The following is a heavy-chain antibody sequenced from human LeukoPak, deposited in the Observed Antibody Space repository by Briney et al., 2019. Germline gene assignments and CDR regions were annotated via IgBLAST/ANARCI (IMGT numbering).Heavy chain of an antibody. CDR2: IVVGSGNT. CDR3: ATNYDILTEEYYFDY. V-gene: IGHV1-58*01. CDR1: GFTFTSSA. Sequence: SVKVSCKASGFTFTSSAVQWVRQTRGQRLEWIGWIVVGSGNTNYAQKFQERVTITRDMSTSTAYMELSSLRSEDTAVYYCATNYDILTEEYYFDYWGQGTLVTVSS. D-gene: IGHD3-9*01. J-gene: IGHJ4*02.